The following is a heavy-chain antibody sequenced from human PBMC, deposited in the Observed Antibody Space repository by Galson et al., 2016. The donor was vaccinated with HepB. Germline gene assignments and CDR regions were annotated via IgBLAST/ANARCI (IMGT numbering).Heavy chain of an antibody. Sequence: SLRLSCAASGFTFSSYVMYWVRQAPGKGLEWVAVISYDGSNKHYADSVKGRFTISRDNSKNTLYLQMNSLRAEDTAVYYCARDIEGRIAAAGTGYPWGQGNLVTVSS. V-gene: IGHV3-30-3*01. CDR3: ARDIEGRIAAAGTGYP. J-gene: IGHJ5*02. D-gene: IGHD6-13*01. CDR1: GFTFSSYV. CDR2: ISYDGSNK.